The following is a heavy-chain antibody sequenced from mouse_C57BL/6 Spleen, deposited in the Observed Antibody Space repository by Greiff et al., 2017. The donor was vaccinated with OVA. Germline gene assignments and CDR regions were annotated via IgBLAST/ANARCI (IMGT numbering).Heavy chain of an antibody. CDR3: ARNAGTGAMDY. CDR1: GFSLTSSG. Sequence: QVQLQQSGPGLVQPSQSLSITCTVSGFSLTSSGVHWVRQSPGKGLEWLGVIWSGGSTDYNAAFISRLSISKYKSKIQVFVKMNSLHAYDTSIYYCARNAGTGAMDYWGQGTSVTVSS. D-gene: IGHD3-3*01. J-gene: IGHJ4*01. CDR2: IWSGGST. V-gene: IGHV2-2*01.